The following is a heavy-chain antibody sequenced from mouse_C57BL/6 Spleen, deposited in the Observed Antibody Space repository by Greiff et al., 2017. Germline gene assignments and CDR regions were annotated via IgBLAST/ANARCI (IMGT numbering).Heavy chain of an antibody. V-gene: IGHV5-9-1*02. CDR2: ISSGGDYI. D-gene: IGHD1-1*01. CDR3: TRAALFITTVFDD. CDR1: GFTFSSYA. J-gene: IGHJ2*01. Sequence: EVQLVESGEGLVKPGGSLKLSCAASGFTFSSYAMSWVRQTPEKRLEWVAYISSGGDYIYYADTVKGRFPISRDNARNTLYLQMSSLKSEDTAMXYSTRAALFITTVFDDWGPGTTLTVSS.